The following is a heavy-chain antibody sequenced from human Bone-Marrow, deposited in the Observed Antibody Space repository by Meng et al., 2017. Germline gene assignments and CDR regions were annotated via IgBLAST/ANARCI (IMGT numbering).Heavy chain of an antibody. V-gene: IGHV3-74*01. Sequence: GESLKISCAASGFTFSSYWMHWVRQAPGKGLVWVSRINSDGSSTSYADAVKGRFTISRDNAKNTLYLQMNSLRAKDTAVYYCARDLIVGATTGGEYWGQGTLVTVSS. CDR3: ARDLIVGATTGGEY. CDR2: INSDGSST. CDR1: GFTFSSYW. D-gene: IGHD1-26*01. J-gene: IGHJ4*02.